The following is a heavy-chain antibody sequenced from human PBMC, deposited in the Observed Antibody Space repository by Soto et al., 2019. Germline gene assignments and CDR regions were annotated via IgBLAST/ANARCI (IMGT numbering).Heavy chain of an antibody. J-gene: IGHJ6*02. D-gene: IGHD1-1*01. CDR3: ARDIRTGTTRAYYYYGMDV. CDR2: INSDGSST. CDR1: GFTFSSYW. V-gene: IGHV3-74*01. Sequence: PVGSLRLSCAASGFTFSSYWMHWVRQAPGKGLVWVSRINSDGSSTSYADSVKGRFTISRDNAKNTLYLQMNSLRAEDTAVYYCARDIRTGTTRAYYYYGMDVWGQGTTVTVSS.